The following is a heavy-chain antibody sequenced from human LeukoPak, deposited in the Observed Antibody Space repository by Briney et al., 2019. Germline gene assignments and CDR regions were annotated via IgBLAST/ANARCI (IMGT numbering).Heavy chain of an antibody. Sequence: SETLSLTCTVSGASYWGWVRQSPEMGLEWIGSIYSTGGTYYNPSLKSRLTISLDTSKRQFSVKMTSMTTADTAVYYCASLRADGGNYPRFDYWGQGALVTVSA. D-gene: IGHD4-23*01. CDR2: IYSTGGT. V-gene: IGHV4-39*07. J-gene: IGHJ4*02. CDR1: GASY. CDR3: ASLRADGGNYPRFDY.